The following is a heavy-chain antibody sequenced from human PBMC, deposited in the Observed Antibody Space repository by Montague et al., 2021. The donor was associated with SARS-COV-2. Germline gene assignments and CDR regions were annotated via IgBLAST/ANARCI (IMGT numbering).Heavy chain of an antibody. CDR1: IGSISSGSYY. V-gene: IGHV4-61*02. CDR2: IYTSGST. Sequence: TLSLTCTVSIGSISSGSYYWSWIRQPAGKGLELIGRIYTSGSTNYNPSLKSRVTISVDTSKNQFSLKLSSVTAADTAVYYCARGGYSSGWNGLHWFDPWGQGTLVTVSS. J-gene: IGHJ5*02. D-gene: IGHD6-25*01. CDR3: ARGGYSSGWNGLHWFDP.